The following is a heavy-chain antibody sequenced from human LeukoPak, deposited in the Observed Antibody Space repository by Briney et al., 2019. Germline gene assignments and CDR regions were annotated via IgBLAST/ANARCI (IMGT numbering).Heavy chain of an antibody. Sequence: ASVKVSCKASGYTFIGYYMHWVRQAPGQGLEWMGWINPNSGGTNFAQNFQGRVTMTRDTSINTAYMELSRLRSDDTAVYYCARAGCSAGTCFSSERNWFDPWGQGTLVTVSS. CDR1: GYTFIGYY. J-gene: IGHJ5*02. CDR3: ARAGCSAGTCFSSERNWFDP. D-gene: IGHD2-15*01. CDR2: INPNSGGT. V-gene: IGHV1-2*02.